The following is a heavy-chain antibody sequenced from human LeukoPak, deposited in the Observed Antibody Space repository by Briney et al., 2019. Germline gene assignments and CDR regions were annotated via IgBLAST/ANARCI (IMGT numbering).Heavy chain of an antibody. Sequence: SETLSLTCTVSGGSISSSSYYWGWIRQPPGKGLEWIGTIYYSGSTYYNPSLKSRVTISVDTSKNQFSLKLSSVTAADTAVYYCARHRYDYVWGSYRDWGGSSNWFDPWGQGTLVTVSS. CDR2: IYYSGST. CDR3: ARHRYDYVWGSYRDWGGSSNWFDP. V-gene: IGHV4-39*01. J-gene: IGHJ5*02. D-gene: IGHD3-16*02. CDR1: GGSISSSSYY.